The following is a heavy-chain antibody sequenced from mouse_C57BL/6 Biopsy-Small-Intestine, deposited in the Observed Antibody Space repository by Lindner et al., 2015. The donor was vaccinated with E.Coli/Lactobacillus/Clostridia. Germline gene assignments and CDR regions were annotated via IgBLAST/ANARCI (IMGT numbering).Heavy chain of an antibody. D-gene: IGHD1-1*01. CDR3: ARDEDIVLAQGLQYGYYGMDV. Sequence: SVKVSCKASGGTFSSYAISWVRQAPGQGLEWMGGIIPIFGTANYAQKFQGRVTITADESTSTAYMELSSLRSEDTAVYYCARDEDIVLAQGLQYGYYGMDVWGQGTTVTVSS. CDR2: IIPIFGTA. J-gene: IGHJ1*01. V-gene: IGHV1-81*01. CDR1: GGTFSSYA.